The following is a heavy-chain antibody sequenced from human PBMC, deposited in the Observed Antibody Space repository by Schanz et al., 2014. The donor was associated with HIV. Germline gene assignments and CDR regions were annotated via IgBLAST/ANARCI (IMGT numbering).Heavy chain of an antibody. CDR1: RFTFSVYA. V-gene: IGHV3-21*04. Sequence: EVQLVESGGGLVKPGGSLRLSCAASRFTFSVYAMNWVRQAPGKGLEWVSSIDSSSSYKYYADSVKGRLTISRDNSENTLYLQMNSLRAEDTAVYYCAKSRGDSWPYGMDVWGQGTTVTVSS. J-gene: IGHJ6*02. CDR3: AKSRGDSWPYGMDV. D-gene: IGHD4-17*01. CDR2: IDSSSSYK.